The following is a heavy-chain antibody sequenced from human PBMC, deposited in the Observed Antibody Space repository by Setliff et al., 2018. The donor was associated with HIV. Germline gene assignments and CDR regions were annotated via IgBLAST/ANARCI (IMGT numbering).Heavy chain of an antibody. V-gene: IGHV1-46*01. CDR2: INPTSGST. CDR1: GYTFTNYA. D-gene: IGHD1-26*01. J-gene: IGHJ4*02. CDR3: ARDVGGATNENYFDY. Sequence: ASVKVSCKTSGYTFTNYALNWVRQAPGQGLEWMGIINPTSGSTTFAQNFQGRVTMTRDTSTSTVYMELSSLRSEDTAMFYCARDVGGATNENYFDYWGQGTLVTVS.